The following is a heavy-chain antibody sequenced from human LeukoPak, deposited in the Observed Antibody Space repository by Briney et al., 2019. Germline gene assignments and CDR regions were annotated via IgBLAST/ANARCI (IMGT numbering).Heavy chain of an antibody. V-gene: IGHV3-20*04. Sequence: PGGSLRLSCAASGFTFHDYGMSWVRQAPGKGLEWVSGINWNGGSTGYADSVKGRFTISRDNAKNSLYLQMNSLRAEDTALYYCATSTWSISSFAYWGQGTLVTVSS. CDR2: INWNGGST. D-gene: IGHD6-13*01. CDR1: GFTFHDYG. CDR3: ATSTWSISSFAY. J-gene: IGHJ4*02.